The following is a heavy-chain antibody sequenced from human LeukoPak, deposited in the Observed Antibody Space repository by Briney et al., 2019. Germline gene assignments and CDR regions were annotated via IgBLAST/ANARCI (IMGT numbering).Heavy chain of an antibody. D-gene: IGHD2-2*02. CDR3: VRDSRHCSSTSCYSLVGAFDI. Sequence: GASLRLSCAASGFTFSSYWMSWVRQAPGKGLEWVANIKQDGSEKNYVDSVKGRFTISRDNAKNSLYLQMNSLRAEDTAMYYCVRDSRHCSSTSCYSLVGAFDIWGQGTMVTVSS. V-gene: IGHV3-7*01. CDR2: IKQDGSEK. J-gene: IGHJ3*02. CDR1: GFTFSSYW.